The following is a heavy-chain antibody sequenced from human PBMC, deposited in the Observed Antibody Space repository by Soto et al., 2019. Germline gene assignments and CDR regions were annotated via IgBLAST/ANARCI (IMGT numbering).Heavy chain of an antibody. CDR3: ARRRFFRAVAGAIDY. D-gene: IGHD2-15*01. Sequence: SETLSLTCTVSGGSISSSSYYWGWIRQPPGKGLEWIGSIYYSGSTYYNPSLKSRVTISVDTSKNQFSLKLSSVTAADTAVYYCARRRFFRAVAGAIDYWGQGTLVTVSS. CDR2: IYYSGST. CDR1: GGSISSSSYY. J-gene: IGHJ4*02. V-gene: IGHV4-39*01.